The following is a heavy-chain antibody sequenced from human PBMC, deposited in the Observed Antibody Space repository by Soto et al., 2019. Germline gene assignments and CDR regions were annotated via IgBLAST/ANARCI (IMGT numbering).Heavy chain of an antibody. CDR1: GFTFSSYG. J-gene: IGHJ6*02. CDR3: AKGARSLFPGNYYYGMDV. D-gene: IGHD3-3*01. CDR2: ISYDGSPK. V-gene: IGHV3-30*18. Sequence: GGSLRLSCAASGFTFSSYGMHWVRQAPGKGLEWVAVISYDGSPKYYADSVKGRFTISRDNSKNTLYLQMNSLRAEDTAVYYCAKGARSLFPGNYYYGMDVWGQGTTVTVSS.